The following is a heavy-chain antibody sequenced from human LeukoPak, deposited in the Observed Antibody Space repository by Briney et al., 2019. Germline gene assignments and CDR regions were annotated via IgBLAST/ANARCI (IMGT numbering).Heavy chain of an antibody. Sequence: GWSLRLSCAASGFTFSSYGMHWVRQAPGKGLEWVAVISYDGSNKYYADSVKGRFTISRDNSKNTLYLQMNSLRAEDTAVYYCAPGDSSGYGYFDYWGQGTLVTVSS. J-gene: IGHJ4*02. V-gene: IGHV3-30*03. D-gene: IGHD3-22*01. CDR2: ISYDGSNK. CDR3: APGDSSGYGYFDY. CDR1: GFTFSSYG.